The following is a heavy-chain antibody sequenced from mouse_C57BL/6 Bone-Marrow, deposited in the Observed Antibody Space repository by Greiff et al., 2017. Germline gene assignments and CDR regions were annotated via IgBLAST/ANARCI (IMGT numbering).Heavy chain of an antibody. CDR3: ARYWTGVAY. D-gene: IGHD4-1*01. CDR2: IYPGDGDT. Sequence: VQRVESGPELVKPGASVKISCKASGYAFSSSWMNWVKQRPGKGLEWIGRIYPGDGDTNYNGKFKGKATLTADKSSSTAYMQLSSLTSEDSAVYFCARYWTGVAYWGQGALVPVSA. J-gene: IGHJ3*01. V-gene: IGHV1-82*01. CDR1: GYAFSSSW.